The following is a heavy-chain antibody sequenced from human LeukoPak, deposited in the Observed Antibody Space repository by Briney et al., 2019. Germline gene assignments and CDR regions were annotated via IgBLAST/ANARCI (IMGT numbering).Heavy chain of an antibody. CDR1: GGAISSSSYY. J-gene: IGHJ4*02. D-gene: IGHD4-17*01. CDR2: IYYSGCT. Sequence: SETLSLTCTVSGGAISSSSYYWGWIRQPPGKGLEWIGSIYYSGCTYYNPSLKSRVTISVDTSKNQFSLKLSSVTAADTAVYYCAREKRDYGDYLSARFDYWGQGTLVTVSS. V-gene: IGHV4-39*07. CDR3: AREKRDYGDYLSARFDY.